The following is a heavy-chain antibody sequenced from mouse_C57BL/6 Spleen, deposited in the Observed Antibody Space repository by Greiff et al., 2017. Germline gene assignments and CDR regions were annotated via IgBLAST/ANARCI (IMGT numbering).Heavy chain of an antibody. J-gene: IGHJ2*01. CDR1: GFTFTSYW. CDR2: INPSNGGT. Sequence: QVQLQQPGTELVKPGASVKLSCKASGFTFTSYWMHWVKQRPGQGLEWIGNINPSNGGTNSTEKFKSKATLTVDKSSSTAYMQLSSLTSEDSAVYYCARTRNGYDFYFGGWGQGATLAGAS. V-gene: IGHV1-53*01. D-gene: IGHD2-2*01. CDR3: ARTRNGYDFYFGG.